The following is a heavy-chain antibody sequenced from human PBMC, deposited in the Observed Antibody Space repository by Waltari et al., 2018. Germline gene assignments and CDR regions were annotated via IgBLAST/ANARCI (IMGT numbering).Heavy chain of an antibody. D-gene: IGHD3-3*01. V-gene: IGHV4-34*01. J-gene: IGHJ4*02. Sequence: QVQLQQWGAGLLKPSETLSLTCAVYGGSFSGYYWSWIRQPPGKGLEWIGEINHSGSTNYNPSLKSRVTISVDTSKNQCSLKLSSVTAADTAVYYCARGDFGVVIAYWGQGTLVTVSS. CDR3: ARGDFGVVIAY. CDR2: INHSGST. CDR1: GGSFSGYY.